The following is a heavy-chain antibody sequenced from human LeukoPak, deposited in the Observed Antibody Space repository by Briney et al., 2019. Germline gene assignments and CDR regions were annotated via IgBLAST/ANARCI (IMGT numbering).Heavy chain of an antibody. D-gene: IGHD5-24*01. CDR1: GFTFSSYS. CDR2: ISSSSSTI. V-gene: IGHV3-48*04. CDR3: ARERDSYNDY. J-gene: IGHJ4*02. Sequence: GGSLRLSCAASGFTFSSYSMNWVRQAPGKGLAWVSYISSSSSTIYYADSVKGRFTISRDNAENTLYLQMNSLRAEDTAVYYCARERDSYNDYWGQGTLVTVSS.